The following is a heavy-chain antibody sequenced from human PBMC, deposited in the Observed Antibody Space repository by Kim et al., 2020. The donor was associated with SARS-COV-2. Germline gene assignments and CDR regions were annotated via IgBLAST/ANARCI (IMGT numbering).Heavy chain of an antibody. D-gene: IGHD2-2*01. J-gene: IGHJ4*02. CDR1: GGTFSSYA. Sequence: SVKVSCKASGGTFSSYAISWVRQAPGQGLEWMGGIIPIFGTANYAQKFQGRVTITADESTSTAYMELSSLRSEDTAVYYCAAPGYCSSTSCLRKYHYFDYWGQGTLVTVSS. CDR2: IIPIFGTA. V-gene: IGHV1-69*13. CDR3: AAPGYCSSTSCLRKYHYFDY.